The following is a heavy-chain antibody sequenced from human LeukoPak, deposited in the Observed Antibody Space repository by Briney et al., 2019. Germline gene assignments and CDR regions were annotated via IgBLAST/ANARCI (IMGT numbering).Heavy chain of an antibody. D-gene: IGHD3-22*01. CDR1: GYTFTGYY. J-gene: IGHJ4*02. V-gene: IGHV1-2*02. Sequence: ASVKVSCKASGYTFTGYYMHWARQAPGQGLEWMGWINPNSGGTNYAQKFQGRVTMTRDTSISTAYMELSRLRSDDTAVYYCARGPGYYDSSGYLVYWGQGTLVTVSS. CDR3: ARGPGYYDSSGYLVY. CDR2: INPNSGGT.